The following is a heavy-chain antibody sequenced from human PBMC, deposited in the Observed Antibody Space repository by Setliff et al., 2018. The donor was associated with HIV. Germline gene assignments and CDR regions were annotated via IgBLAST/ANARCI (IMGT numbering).Heavy chain of an antibody. J-gene: IGHJ4*02. CDR2: IYSGGST. CDR3: ARVSPWFTALLDY. CDR1: GFIFSSYA. V-gene: IGHV3-53*01. D-gene: IGHD3-9*01. Sequence: GGSLRLSCAASGFIFSSYAMSWVRQAPGKGLEWVSVIYSGGSTYYADSVKGRFTISRDNPKNTLYLQMNSLRAEDTAVYYCARVSPWFTALLDYWGQGALVTVSS.